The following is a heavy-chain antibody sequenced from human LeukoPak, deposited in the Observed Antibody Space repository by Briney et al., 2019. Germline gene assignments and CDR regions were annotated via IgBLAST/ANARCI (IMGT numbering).Heavy chain of an antibody. CDR1: GFTFSSYA. J-gene: IGHJ6*03. D-gene: IGHD3-16*01. Sequence: GSLRLSCAASGFTFSSYAMHWVRQAPGKGLEWVAVISYDGSNKYYADSVKGRFTISRDNSKNTLYLQMNSLRAEDTAVYYCAKARFEGVGPYYYYMDVWGKGTTVTVSS. CDR2: ISYDGSNK. V-gene: IGHV3-30*04. CDR3: AKARFEGVGPYYYYMDV.